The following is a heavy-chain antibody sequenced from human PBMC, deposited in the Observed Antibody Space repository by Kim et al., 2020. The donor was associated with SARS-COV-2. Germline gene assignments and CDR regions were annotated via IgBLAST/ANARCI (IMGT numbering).Heavy chain of an antibody. CDR3: ARDRGYFDY. Sequence: GTNYAQKFQGWVTMTRDTSISTAYMELSRLRSDDTAVYYCARDRGYFDYWGQGTLVTVSS. V-gene: IGHV1-2*04. CDR2: GT. J-gene: IGHJ4*02.